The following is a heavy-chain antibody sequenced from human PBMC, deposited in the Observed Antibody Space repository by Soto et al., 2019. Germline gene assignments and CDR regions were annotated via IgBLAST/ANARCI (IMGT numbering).Heavy chain of an antibody. D-gene: IGHD3-22*01. V-gene: IGHV3-30*18. Sequence: GGSLRLSCAASGFTFSSYGMHWVRQAPGKGLEWVAVISYDGSNKYYADSVKGRFTISRDNSKNTLYLQMNSLRAEDTAVYYCAKLPSRGYLVHNFDYWGQGTLVTVSS. CDR1: GFTFSSYG. J-gene: IGHJ4*02. CDR3: AKLPSRGYLVHNFDY. CDR2: ISYDGSNK.